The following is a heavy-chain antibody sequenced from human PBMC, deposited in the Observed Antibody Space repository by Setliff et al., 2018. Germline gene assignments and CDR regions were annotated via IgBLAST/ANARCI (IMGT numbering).Heavy chain of an antibody. CDR1: GGSFSTYY. CDR3: AKGLPYDILTGTFLDY. V-gene: IGHV4-34*01. CDR2: INHSGST. J-gene: IGHJ4*02. Sequence: SETLSLTCAVYGGSFSTYYWIWIRQPPGKGLEWIGEINHSGSTNYNPSLKSRVTISVDTSKNQFSLKLSSVTAADTAVYYCAKGLPYDILTGTFLDYWGQGTLVTVSS. D-gene: IGHD3-9*01.